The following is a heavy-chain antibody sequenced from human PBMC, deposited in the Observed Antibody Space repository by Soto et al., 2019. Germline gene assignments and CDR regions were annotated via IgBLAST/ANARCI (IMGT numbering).Heavy chain of an antibody. J-gene: IGHJ5*02. CDR2: ISYSGTT. CDR3: ARGLGYSYGLAP. Sequence: QVQLQESGPGLVKPSQTLSLTCTVSGDSIRSINNYWSWIRQPPGEVLEWIGFISYSGTTSYSPSLKSRVAISLDTSKSQFSLSLNFVTAADTAVYYCARGLGYSYGLAPWGQGSLVTVSS. D-gene: IGHD5-18*01. V-gene: IGHV4-30-4*01. CDR1: GDSIRSINNY.